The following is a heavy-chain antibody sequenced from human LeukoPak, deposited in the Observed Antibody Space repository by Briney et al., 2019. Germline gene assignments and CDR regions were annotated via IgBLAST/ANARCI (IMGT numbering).Heavy chain of an antibody. CDR3: ARKEGGQLVNTRRWFDP. CDR1: GGSFSGYY. J-gene: IGHJ5*02. V-gene: IGHV4-34*01. Sequence: SETLSLTCAVYGGSFSGYYWSWIRQPPGKGLEWIGEINHSGSTNYDPSLKSRVTISVDTSKNQFSLRLTSVTAADTAVYYCARKEGGQLVNTRRWFDPWGQGTLVTVSS. CDR2: INHSGST. D-gene: IGHD6-13*01.